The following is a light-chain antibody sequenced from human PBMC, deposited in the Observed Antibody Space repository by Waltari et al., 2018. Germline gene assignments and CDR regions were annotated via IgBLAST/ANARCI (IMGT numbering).Light chain of an antibody. CDR3: RQYYTNPPLT. CDR2: WAS. CDR1: QSVLYNVNNGNN. Sequence: DTGATQQPDSLPVPLGAGATSNCKSSQSVLYNVNNGNNLAWYQQKSGQPPKMLIYWASIRECGVPDRFSGSGSATDFTLTISSVQAEGVAIFYCRQYYTNPPLTFGGGTKVEV. J-gene: IGKJ4*01. V-gene: IGKV4-1*01.